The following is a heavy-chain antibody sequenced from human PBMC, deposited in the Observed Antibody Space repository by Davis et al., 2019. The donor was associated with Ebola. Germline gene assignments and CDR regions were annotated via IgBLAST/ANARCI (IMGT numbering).Heavy chain of an antibody. CDR2: ISAGGTAP. V-gene: IGHV3-23*01. CDR3: AEGGTNNFLGAN. D-gene: IGHD2-8*01. J-gene: IGHJ4*02. Sequence: GESLKISCAASGFTSSSSWMSWVRQAPGKGLEWVSSISAGGTAPYYADSVKGRFTISRDNSKNTLSLQMDSLRAEDTAVFYCAEGGTNNFLGANWGQGTLVTVSS. CDR1: GFTSSSSW.